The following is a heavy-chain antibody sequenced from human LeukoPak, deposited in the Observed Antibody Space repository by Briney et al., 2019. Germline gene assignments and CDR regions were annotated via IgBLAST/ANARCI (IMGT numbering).Heavy chain of an antibody. V-gene: IGHV1-46*01. CDR3: ARERSIAARHFVY. CDR2: INPSGGST. J-gene: IGHJ4*02. Sequence: GASVKVSCKASGYTFTDSYVHRVRQAPGQGLEWMGIINPSGGSTTYAQKFQGRVTMTRDTSTSTVYMELSSPRSEDTAVYYCARERSIAARHFVYWGQGTLVTVSS. CDR1: GYTFTDSY. D-gene: IGHD6-6*01.